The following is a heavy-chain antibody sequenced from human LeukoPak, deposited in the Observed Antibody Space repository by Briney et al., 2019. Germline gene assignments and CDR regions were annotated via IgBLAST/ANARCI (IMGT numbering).Heavy chain of an antibody. CDR2: ISSSGSTI. V-gene: IGHV3-48*03. D-gene: IGHD6-19*01. J-gene: IGHJ4*02. CDR1: GFTFSGYE. CDR3: ARGGQWLAPQYYFDY. Sequence: GGSLRLSCAASGFTFSGYEMNWVRQAPGKGLEWVSYISSSGSTIYYADSVKGRFTISRDNAKNSLYLQMNSLRAEDTAVYYCARGGQWLAPQYYFDYWGQGTLVTVSS.